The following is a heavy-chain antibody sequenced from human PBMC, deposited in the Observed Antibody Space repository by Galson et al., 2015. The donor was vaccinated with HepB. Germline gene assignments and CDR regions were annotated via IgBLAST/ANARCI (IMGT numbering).Heavy chain of an antibody. Sequence: SLRLSCAASGFTFSNAWMSWVRQAPGKGLEWVGRIKSKTDGGTTDYAAPVKGRFTISRDDSKNTLYLQMNSLKTEDTAVYYCTTAAAGTYLNYYYYYGMDVWGQGTTVTVSS. D-gene: IGHD6-13*01. CDR1: GFTFSNAW. CDR3: TTAAAGTYLNYYYYYGMDV. CDR2: IKSKTDGGTT. V-gene: IGHV3-15*01. J-gene: IGHJ6*02.